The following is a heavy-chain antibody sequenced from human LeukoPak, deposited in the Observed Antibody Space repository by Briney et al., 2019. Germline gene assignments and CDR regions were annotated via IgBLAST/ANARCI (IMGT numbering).Heavy chain of an antibody. V-gene: IGHV3-15*01. CDR2: IISKTDGATT. D-gene: IGHD1-26*01. Sequence: GRSLRLSSAPAGFTFSNPWMSCVRQAPGKGREWDGRIISKTDGATTGYAAPVKGRFTISRDDSKYTLYLQMNSLKTEDTAVYYCTTDSFVGATFRCWGKGTLVTVSS. CDR3: TTDSFVGATFRC. CDR1: GFTFSNPW. J-gene: IGHJ4*02.